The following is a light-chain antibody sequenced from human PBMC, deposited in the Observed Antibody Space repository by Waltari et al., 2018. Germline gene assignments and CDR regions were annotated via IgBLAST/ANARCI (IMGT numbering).Light chain of an antibody. CDR1: QSIATN. CDR3: QQRSSWTPHT. V-gene: IGKV3-11*01. Sequence: EVVMTQSPDTLSVSPGGRATLSCRASQSIATNLAWYQQRRGQAPRLLIYDASNRATGIPDRFRGSGSGTDFTLTISSLEPEDFALYYCQQRSSWTPHTFGQGARLEIK. J-gene: IGKJ2*01. CDR2: DAS.